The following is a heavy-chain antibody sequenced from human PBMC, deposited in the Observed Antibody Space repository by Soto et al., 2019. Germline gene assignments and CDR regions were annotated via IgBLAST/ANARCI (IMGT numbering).Heavy chain of an antibody. CDR1: GGTFSSHA. Sequence: QVQLVQSGSEVKKPGSSVKVSCKASGGTFSSHAISWVRQAPGQGLEWMGCIIPIFGATNYAHKFQGRVTITADESTDTAYMELISLRSEDTAVYYCARATFCEFWSGYYREEYVDYWGRGSLVSVSS. CDR2: IIPIFGAT. D-gene: IGHD3-3*01. CDR3: ARATFCEFWSGYYREEYVDY. J-gene: IGHJ4*02. V-gene: IGHV1-69*12.